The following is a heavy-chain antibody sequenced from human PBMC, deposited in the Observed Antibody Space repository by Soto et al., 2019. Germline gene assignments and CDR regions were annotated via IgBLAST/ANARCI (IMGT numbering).Heavy chain of an antibody. J-gene: IGHJ5*02. Sequence: PSETLSITWPFSGYSISGGSAFWSWIRQPPGKGLEWIANVYYSGSSYYNPSLKSRLTISVDTTKNQCSLQLKSMTAADTAVYYCAKLSCTSSTCYFPGWFDPWGQGTLVTVSS. CDR3: AKLSCTSSTCYFPGWFDP. D-gene: IGHD2-2*01. CDR2: VYYSGSS. V-gene: IGHV4-31*02. CDR1: GYSISGGSAF.